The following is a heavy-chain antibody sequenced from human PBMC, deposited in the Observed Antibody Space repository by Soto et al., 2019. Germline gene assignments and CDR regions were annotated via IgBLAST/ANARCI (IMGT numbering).Heavy chain of an antibody. Sequence: QVQLVQSGAEVKKPGSSVKVSCKASGGTFSSYAISWVRQAPGQGLEWMGGIIPIFGTANYAQKFQGRVTINADESMSADYMELSGLRSEDTAVYYCARGLGGVYAFDIWGQGTMVTVSS. CDR1: GGTFSSYA. CDR2: IIPIFGTA. D-gene: IGHD6-13*01. V-gene: IGHV1-69*01. J-gene: IGHJ3*02. CDR3: ARGLGGVYAFDI.